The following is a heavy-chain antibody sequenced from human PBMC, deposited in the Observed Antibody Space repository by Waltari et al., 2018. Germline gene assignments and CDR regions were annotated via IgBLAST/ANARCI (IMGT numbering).Heavy chain of an antibody. J-gene: IGHJ4*02. D-gene: IGHD5-12*01. CDR2: IYYSGST. CDR3: AREESGYDFPLDY. V-gene: IGHV4-30-4*08. CDR1: GGSISSGACY. Sequence: QVQLQESGPGLVKPSQTLSLPCTVPGGSISSGACYWSWIRQPPGKGLEWIGYIYYSGSTYYNPSLKSRVTISVDTSKNQFSLKLSSVTAADTAVYYCAREESGYDFPLDYWGQGTLVTVSS.